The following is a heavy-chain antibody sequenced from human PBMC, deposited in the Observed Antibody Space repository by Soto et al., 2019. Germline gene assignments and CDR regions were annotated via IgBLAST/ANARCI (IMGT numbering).Heavy chain of an antibody. CDR1: EFTVGNNY. CDR3: AKDGRGSGSHYNSFGY. CDR2: IYSTGTT. J-gene: IGHJ4*02. V-gene: IGHV3-53*01. Sequence: EVQLVESGGGLIQPGGSLKLSCAASEFTVGNNYMSWVRQAPGQGLEWVSLIYSTGTTKYADSVKGRFTVSRDNAKNTLYLQMNSLRAEDTAVYYCAKDGRGSGSHYNSFGYWGQGTLVTVSS. D-gene: IGHD3-10*01.